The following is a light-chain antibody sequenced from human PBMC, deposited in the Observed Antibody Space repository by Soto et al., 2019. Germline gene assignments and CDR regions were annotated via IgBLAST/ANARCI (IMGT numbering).Light chain of an antibody. J-gene: IGLJ1*01. V-gene: IGLV2-23*02. CDR2: EVT. CDR3: ASYAGSRTYV. CDR1: SDIGNYNL. Sequence: QSVVTQPASVSGSPGQSVTISCSGSDIGNYNLVSWYQHLPGRSPKLLIFEVTMRPSGISDRVSGSTSASTASLPISGLQDEDEGAYYCASYAGSRTYVFGSGTK.